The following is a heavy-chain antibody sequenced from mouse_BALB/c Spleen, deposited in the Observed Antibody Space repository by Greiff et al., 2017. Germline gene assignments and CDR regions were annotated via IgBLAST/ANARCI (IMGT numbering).Heavy chain of an antibody. V-gene: IGHV3-6*02. J-gene: IGHJ3*01. Sequence: VQLKESGPGLVKPSQSLSLTCSVTGYSITSGYYWNWIRQFPGNKLEWMGYISYDGSNNYNPSLKNRISITRDTSKNQFFLKLNSVTTEDTATYYCAPIYYDYAWFAYWGQGTLVTVSA. CDR1: GYSITSGYY. CDR2: ISYDGSN. D-gene: IGHD2-4*01. CDR3: APIYYDYAWFAY.